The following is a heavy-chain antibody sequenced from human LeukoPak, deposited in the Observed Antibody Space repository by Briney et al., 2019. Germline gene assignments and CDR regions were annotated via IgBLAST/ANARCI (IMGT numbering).Heavy chain of an antibody. V-gene: IGHV3-21*01. J-gene: IGHJ3*02. D-gene: IGHD2-2*01. CDR2: ISSSSSYI. CDR3: ARGHGVVAASDDAFDI. Sequence: GGSLRLSCAASGFTFSSYSMNWVRQAPGKGLEWVSSISSSSSYIYYADSMKGRFTISRDNAKKSLYLQMNSLRAEDTAVYYCARGHGVVAASDDAFDIWGQGTMVTVSS. CDR1: GFTFSSYS.